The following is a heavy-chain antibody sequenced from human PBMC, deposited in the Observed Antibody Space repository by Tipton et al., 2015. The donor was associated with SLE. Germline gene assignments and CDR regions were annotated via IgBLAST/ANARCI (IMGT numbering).Heavy chain of an antibody. CDR1: DYTFTSYD. CDR3: ARDYLDITGCFDS. V-gene: IGHV1-18*01. CDR2: ISPYNGNT. J-gene: IGHJ4*02. Sequence: QLVQSGAEVKKPGASVKVSCKASDYTFTSYDITWVRQAPGQGLEWMGWISPYNGNTKYAQKLQGRVTMTTDTATSTAYMELRSLRSDDTAVYYCARDYLDITGCFDSWGQGTLVTVSS. D-gene: IGHD2-8*02.